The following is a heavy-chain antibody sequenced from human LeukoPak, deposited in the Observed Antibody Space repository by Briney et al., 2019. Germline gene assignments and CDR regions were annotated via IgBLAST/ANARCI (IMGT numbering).Heavy chain of an antibody. CDR2: ISSSSSTI. Sequence: PGGSLRLSCAASGFTFSSYSMNWVRQAPGKGLEWVSYISSSSSTIYYADSVKGRFTISRDNAKNSLYLQMNSPRAEDTAVYYCARGCTNGVCYNDYWGQGTLVTVSS. V-gene: IGHV3-48*01. CDR1: GFTFSSYS. J-gene: IGHJ4*02. CDR3: ARGCTNGVCYNDY. D-gene: IGHD2-8*01.